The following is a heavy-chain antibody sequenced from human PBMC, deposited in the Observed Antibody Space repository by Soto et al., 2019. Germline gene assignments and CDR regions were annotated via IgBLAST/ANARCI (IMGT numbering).Heavy chain of an antibody. CDR3: ASDKLELGFNWFDP. V-gene: IGHV1-69*13. D-gene: IGHD1-7*01. CDR1: GGTFSSYA. Sequence: GASVKVSCKASGGTFSSYAISWVRQAPGQGLEWMGGIIPIFGTANYAQKFQGRVTITADESTSTAYMELSSLRSEDTAVYYCASDKLELGFNWFDPWGQGTLVTVSS. CDR2: IIPIFGTA. J-gene: IGHJ5*02.